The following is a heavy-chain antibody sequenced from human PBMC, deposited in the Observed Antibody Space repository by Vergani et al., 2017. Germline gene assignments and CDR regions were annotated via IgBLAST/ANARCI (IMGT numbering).Heavy chain of an antibody. Sequence: QVQLQESGPGLVKPSQTLSLTCTVSGGSISSGDYYWSWIRQPPGKGLEWIGYIYYSGSTYYNPSLKSRVTISVDTSKNQFSLKLSSVTAADTAVYYRARVTPIGYCSGGSCYVFDYWGQGTLVTVSS. V-gene: IGHV4-30-4*08. D-gene: IGHD2-15*01. J-gene: IGHJ4*02. CDR3: ARVTPIGYCSGGSCYVFDY. CDR1: GGSISSGDYY. CDR2: IYYSGST.